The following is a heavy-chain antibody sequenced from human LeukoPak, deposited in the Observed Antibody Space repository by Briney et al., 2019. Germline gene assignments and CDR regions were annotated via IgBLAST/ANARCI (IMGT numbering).Heavy chain of an antibody. CDR1: GFTFSGSA. D-gene: IGHD3-22*01. V-gene: IGHV3-73*01. Sequence: SGGSLRLSCAASGFTFSGSALHWVRQASGKGLEWVGRIRSTANGYATAYAASVKGRFTISRDDSKNTAYLQMDSLKTEDTAVYYCTTSSYSDSSGYYGVKYWGQGNLVTVSS. CDR3: TTSSYSDSSGYYGVKY. CDR2: IRSTANGYAT. J-gene: IGHJ4*02.